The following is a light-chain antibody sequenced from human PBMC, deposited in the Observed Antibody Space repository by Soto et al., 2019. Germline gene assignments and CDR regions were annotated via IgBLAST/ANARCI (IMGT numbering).Light chain of an antibody. CDR2: EVT. Sequence: QSVLTQPASVSGSPGQSITISRTGTSSDGGTYFYVSWYQQHPGKPPKLIISEVTNRPSGVSSRFSGSKSGNTASLIISGLQAEDEADYYCSSYRRSNTLVFGTGTKVTVL. CDR3: SSYRRSNTLV. CDR1: SSDGGTYFY. J-gene: IGLJ1*01. V-gene: IGLV2-14*01.